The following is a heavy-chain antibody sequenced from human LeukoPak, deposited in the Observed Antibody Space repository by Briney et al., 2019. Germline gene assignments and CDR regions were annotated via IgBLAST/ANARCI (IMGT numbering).Heavy chain of an antibody. CDR1: GDSINSLDL. CDR3: ARAGGDPPIFWYFDL. CDR2: MYLSGTT. J-gene: IGHJ2*01. Sequence: SSETLSLTCTVSGDSINSLDLWSWVRQPPGKGLEWIGEMYLSGTTHSNPSVKSRVTISIDKSKNQFFLNLSSVTAADTAVYYCARAGGDPPIFWYFDLWGRGTLVTVSS. V-gene: IGHV4-4*02. D-gene: IGHD3-16*01.